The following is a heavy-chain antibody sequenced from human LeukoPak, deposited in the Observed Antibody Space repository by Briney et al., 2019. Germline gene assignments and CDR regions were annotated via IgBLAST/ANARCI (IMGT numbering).Heavy chain of an antibody. CDR1: GFIFSSYG. J-gene: IGHJ4*02. CDR3: AKDNRGGWSGYFDY. V-gene: IGHV3-33*06. CDR2: IWHDGSAE. D-gene: IGHD6-19*01. Sequence: GGSLRLSCATSGFIFSSYGMYWVRQAPGKGLEWVAVIWHDGSAEFYADSVKGRFSISRDDSKNTVYLQTNSLRAEDTALYYCAKDNRGGWSGYFDYWGQGILVTVSS.